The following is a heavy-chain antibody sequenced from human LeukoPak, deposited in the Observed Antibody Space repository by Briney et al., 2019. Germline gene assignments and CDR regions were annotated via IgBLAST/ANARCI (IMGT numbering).Heavy chain of an antibody. CDR2: INPNSGGT. J-gene: IGHJ4*02. D-gene: IGHD3-10*01. CDR1: GYTFTGYD. V-gene: IGHV1-2*06. Sequence: GASVKVSCKASGYTFTGYDMHWVRQAPGQGLEWMGRINPNSGGTNYAQKFQGRVTMTRDTSISTAYMELSRLRSDDTAVYYCARVRTMVRGVMGNLDYWGQGTLVTVSS. CDR3: ARVRTMVRGVMGNLDY.